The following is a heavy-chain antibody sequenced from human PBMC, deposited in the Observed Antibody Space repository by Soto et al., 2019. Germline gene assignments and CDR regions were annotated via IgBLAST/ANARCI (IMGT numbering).Heavy chain of an antibody. CDR2: INPSGGST. CDR3: ARDRAETAGYSYGYDFDY. CDR1: GYTFASYY. V-gene: IGHV1-46*01. Sequence: ASVKVSCKASGYTFASYYMRWVRQAPGQGLEWMGIINPSGGSTSYAQKFQGRVTMTRDTSTSTVYMELSSLRSEDTAVYYCARDRAETAGYSYGYDFDYWGQGTLVTVSS. J-gene: IGHJ4*02. D-gene: IGHD5-18*01.